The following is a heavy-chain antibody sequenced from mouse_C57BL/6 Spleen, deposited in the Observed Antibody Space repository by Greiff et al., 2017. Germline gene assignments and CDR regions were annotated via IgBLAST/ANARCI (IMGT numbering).Heavy chain of an antibody. J-gene: IGHJ2*01. CDR3: ARSGLLDYFDY. CDR1: GYAFSSYW. V-gene: IGHV1-80*01. CDR2: IYPGDGDT. Sequence: SGAELVKPGASVTISCKASGYAFSSYWMNWVKQRPGKGLEWIGQIYPGDGDTNYNGKFKGKATLTADKSSNTAYMQLSSLTSEDSAVYFCARSGLLDYFDYWGQGTTLTVSS. D-gene: IGHD3-2*02.